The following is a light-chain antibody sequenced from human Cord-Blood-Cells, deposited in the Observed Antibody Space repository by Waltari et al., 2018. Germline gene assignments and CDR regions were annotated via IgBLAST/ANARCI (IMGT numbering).Light chain of an antibody. Sequence: EIVLTQSPATLSLSPGERANLSCRASQSVSSYLAWYQQKPGQAPRLLIYDASNMATGIPARFSGSGSGTDFTLTISSLEPEDFAVYYCQQRSNWPITFGQGTRLEIK. V-gene: IGKV3-11*01. CDR2: DAS. CDR1: QSVSSY. J-gene: IGKJ5*01. CDR3: QQRSNWPIT.